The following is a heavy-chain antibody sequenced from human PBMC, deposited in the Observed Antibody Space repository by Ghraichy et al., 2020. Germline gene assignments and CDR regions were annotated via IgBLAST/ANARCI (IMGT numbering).Heavy chain of an antibody. D-gene: IGHD3-9*01. CDR2: IRYDGSNK. CDR3: AKQYYDILTGYYGYYYYYGMDV. J-gene: IGHJ6*02. CDR1: GFTFSSYG. V-gene: IGHV3-30*02. Sequence: GGSLRLSCAASGFTFSSYGMHWVRQAPGKGLEWVAFIRYDGSNKYYADSVKGRFTISRDNSKNTLYLQMNSLRAEDTAVYYCAKQYYDILTGYYGYYYYYGMDVWGQGTTVTVSS.